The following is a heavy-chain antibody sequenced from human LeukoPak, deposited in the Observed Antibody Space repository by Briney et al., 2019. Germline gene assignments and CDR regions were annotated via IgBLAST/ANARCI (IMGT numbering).Heavy chain of an antibody. Sequence: SETLSLTCTVSGGSISSYYWSWIRQPPGKGLEWIGYIYHSGSTYYNPSLKSRVTISVDRSKNQFSLKLSSVTAADTAVYYCARSYGDYEVAYYFDYWGQGTLVTVSS. D-gene: IGHD4-17*01. CDR1: GGSISSYY. J-gene: IGHJ4*02. CDR2: IYHSGST. V-gene: IGHV4-59*12. CDR3: ARSYGDYEVAYYFDY.